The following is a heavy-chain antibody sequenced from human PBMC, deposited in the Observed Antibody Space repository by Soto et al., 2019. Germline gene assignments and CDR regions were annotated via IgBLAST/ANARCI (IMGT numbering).Heavy chain of an antibody. CDR1: GYSISSSNW. V-gene: IGHV4-28*01. CDR2: IYYSGTT. D-gene: IGHD1-26*01. J-gene: IGHJ4*02. Sequence: SETLSFTCAVSGYSISSSNWWGWIRQPPGKGLEWIGYIYYSGTTYYNPSLKSRVTMSVDTSKNQFSLKLTSVTAVDTAVYYCARREIQGPIDYWGQGTLVTVSS. CDR3: ARREIQGPIDY.